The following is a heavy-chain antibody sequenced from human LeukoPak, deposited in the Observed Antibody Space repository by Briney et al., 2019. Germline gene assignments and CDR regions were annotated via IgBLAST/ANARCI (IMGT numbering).Heavy chain of an antibody. D-gene: IGHD6-19*01. CDR3: ARDRRYSSGWYGIDY. CDR2: IYYSGST. Sequence: SETLSLTCTVSGGSISSYYWSWIRQPPGKGLEWIGYIYYSGSTNYNPSLKSRVTISVDTSKNQFSLKLSSVTAADTAVYYCARDRRYSSGWYGIDYWGQGTLATVSS. V-gene: IGHV4-59*01. J-gene: IGHJ4*02. CDR1: GGSISSYY.